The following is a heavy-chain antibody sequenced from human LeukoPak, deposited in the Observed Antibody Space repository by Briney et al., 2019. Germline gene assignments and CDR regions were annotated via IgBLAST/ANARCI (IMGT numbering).Heavy chain of an antibody. CDR3: HPLGYTSN. D-gene: IGHD6-13*01. Sequence: GGSLRLSCVVSGFTSGFTFSSRWMHWVRQAPGKGLVWVSLVKNDGSTNYADSVKGRFTVSRDNAENTLYLQMNNLRVEDTALYFCHPLGYTSNWGQGTLVTVSS. V-gene: IGHV3-74*01. CDR2: VKNDGST. CDR1: GFTFSSRW. J-gene: IGHJ4*02.